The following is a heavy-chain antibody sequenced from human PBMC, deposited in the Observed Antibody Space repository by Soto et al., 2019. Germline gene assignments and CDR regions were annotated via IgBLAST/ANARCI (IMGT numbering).Heavy chain of an antibody. Sequence: GESLKISCMGSGYSFASHWAAWVRQMPEKGLEWIGTIYPGDSDTKYSSAFRGHVTISADTSVSTAYLQWRSLEATDSAIYYCARYSGSYWHYLDLWGQGTLVTVSS. J-gene: IGHJ4*01. CDR3: ARYSGSYWHYLDL. CDR1: GYSFASHW. D-gene: IGHD1-26*01. CDR2: IYPGDSDT. V-gene: IGHV5-51*01.